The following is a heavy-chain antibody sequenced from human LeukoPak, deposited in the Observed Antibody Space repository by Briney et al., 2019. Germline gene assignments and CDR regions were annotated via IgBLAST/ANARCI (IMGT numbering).Heavy chain of an antibody. V-gene: IGHV4-59*01. CDR3: AREEEDGDYSRWFDP. J-gene: IGHJ5*02. Sequence: SETLSLTCTVSGGSISSYYWSWTRQPPGKGLEWIGYIYYSGSTNYNPSLKSRVTISVDTSKNQFSLKLSSVTAADTAVYYCAREEEDGDYSRWFDPWGQGTLVTVSS. CDR1: GGSISSYY. D-gene: IGHD4-17*01. CDR2: IYYSGST.